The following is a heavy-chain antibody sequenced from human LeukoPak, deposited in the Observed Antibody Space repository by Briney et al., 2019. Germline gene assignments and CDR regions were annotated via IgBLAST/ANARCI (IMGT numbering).Heavy chain of an antibody. J-gene: IGHJ5*02. D-gene: IGHD3-16*02. CDR2: INPNSGDT. Sequence: ASVKVSCKASGYTFTGYHMHWVRQAPGQGLEWMGRINPNSGDTNYAQKFQGRVTMTRDTSISTAYMELSRLRSDDTAVYYCARDGAAASLKRLSRPNDWFDPWGQGTLVTVSS. V-gene: IGHV1-2*06. CDR3: ARDGAAASLKRLSRPNDWFDP. CDR1: GYTFTGYH.